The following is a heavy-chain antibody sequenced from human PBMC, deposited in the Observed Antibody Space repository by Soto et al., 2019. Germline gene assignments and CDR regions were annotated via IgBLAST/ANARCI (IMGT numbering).Heavy chain of an antibody. D-gene: IGHD3-10*01. CDR2: ISSDGSNK. V-gene: IGHV3-30*18. J-gene: IGHJ6*02. Sequence: GGSLRLSCAASGFTFSSYGMHWVRQAPGKGLEWVAVISSDGSNKYYANSVKGRFTISRDNSKNTLYLQMNSLRAEDTAVYYFAKVLWFGEFYYGMDVWGQGTTVTVSS. CDR1: GFTFSSYG. CDR3: AKVLWFGEFYYGMDV.